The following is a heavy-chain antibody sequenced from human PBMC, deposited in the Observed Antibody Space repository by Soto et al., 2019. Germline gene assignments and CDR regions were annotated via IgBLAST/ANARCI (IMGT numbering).Heavy chain of an antibody. V-gene: IGHV2-5*02. J-gene: IGHJ4*02. CDR3: AHRAATTDSYYFDY. CDR2: IYWDDDK. Sequence: QITLKESGPTLVRPTQTLTLTCTFSGFSLSTSGVGVGWIRQPPGKALEWLALIYWDDDKRYRPSLKSRLTTXKXTXXNQVLLTMTNVDPVDTATYYCAHRAATTDSYYFDYWGQGTLITVSS. D-gene: IGHD1-1*01. CDR1: GFSLSTSGVG.